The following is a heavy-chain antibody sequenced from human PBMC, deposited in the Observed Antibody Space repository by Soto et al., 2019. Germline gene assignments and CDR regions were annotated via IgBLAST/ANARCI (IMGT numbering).Heavy chain of an antibody. Sequence: GGSLRLSCAASGFTFSSYAMSWVRQAPGKGLEWVSAISGSGGSTYYADSVKGRFTISRDNSKNTLYLQMNSLRAEDTAVYYCAKDQRIARYYYDSSGYYYEDYWGQGTLVTVSS. V-gene: IGHV3-23*01. CDR2: ISGSGGST. CDR1: GFTFSSYA. J-gene: IGHJ4*02. D-gene: IGHD3-22*01. CDR3: AKDQRIARYYYDSSGYYYEDY.